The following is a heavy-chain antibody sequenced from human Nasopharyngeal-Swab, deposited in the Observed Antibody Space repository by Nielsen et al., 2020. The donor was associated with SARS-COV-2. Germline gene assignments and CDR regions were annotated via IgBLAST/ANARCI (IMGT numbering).Heavy chain of an antibody. CDR3: AIETRYCSGGSCSTGGMDV. D-gene: IGHD2-15*01. CDR2: ISSSGSTI. V-gene: IGHV3-48*03. J-gene: IGHJ6*02. Sequence: GESLKISCAASGFTFSSYEMNWVRQAPGKGLEWVSYISSSGSTIYYADSVKGRFTISRDNAKNSLYLQMNSPRAEDTAVYYCAIETRYCSGGSCSTGGMDVWGQGTTVTVSS. CDR1: GFTFSSYE.